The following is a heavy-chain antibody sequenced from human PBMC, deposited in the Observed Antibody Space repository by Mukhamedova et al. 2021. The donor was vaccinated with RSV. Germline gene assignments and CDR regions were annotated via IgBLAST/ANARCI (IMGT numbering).Heavy chain of an antibody. CDR3: AYTYYYGSGSHLMNY. D-gene: IGHD3-10*01. V-gene: IGHV7-4-1*02. Sequence: GNPTYAQGFTGRFVFSLDTSVSTAYLQISSLKAEDTAVYYCAYTYYYGSGSHLMNYWGQGTLVTVSS. J-gene: IGHJ4*02. CDR2: GNP.